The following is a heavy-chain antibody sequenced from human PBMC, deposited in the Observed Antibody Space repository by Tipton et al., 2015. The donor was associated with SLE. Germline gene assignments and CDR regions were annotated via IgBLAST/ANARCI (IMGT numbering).Heavy chain of an antibody. Sequence: TLSLTCAVSGGSFSDFYWSWVRQPPGKGLEWIGEITHSGSPTYKPSLKSRVTISVDTSKNQFSLKLSSVTAADTAVYYCARSAGYSSNWAHFDYWGQGTLVTVSS. D-gene: IGHD6-13*01. V-gene: IGHV4-34*01. CDR1: GGSFSDFY. CDR3: ARSAGYSSNWAHFDY. CDR2: ITHSGSP. J-gene: IGHJ4*02.